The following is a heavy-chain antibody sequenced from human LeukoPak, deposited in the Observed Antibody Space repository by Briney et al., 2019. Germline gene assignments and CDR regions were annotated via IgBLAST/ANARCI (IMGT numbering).Heavy chain of an antibody. Sequence: SETLSLTCTVSGRSISSYYWSCIRQPPGKGLEWIGYIYYSGSTNYNPSLKRRVTISVDTSKTQFSLKLSSVTAADTAVYYCASNYYGSGSLDYWGQGNLVTVSS. D-gene: IGHD3-10*01. J-gene: IGHJ4*02. CDR2: IYYSGST. V-gene: IGHV4-59*08. CDR1: GRSISSYY. CDR3: ASNYYGSGSLDY.